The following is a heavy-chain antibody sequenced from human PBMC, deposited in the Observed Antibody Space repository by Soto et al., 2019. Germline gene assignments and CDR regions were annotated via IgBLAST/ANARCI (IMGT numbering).Heavy chain of an antibody. CDR2: ISSGGSTI. CDR3: ARLGIVPGYFGMDV. V-gene: IGHV3-48*03. D-gene: IGHD2-8*01. J-gene: IGHJ6*02. CDR1: GITFSSYE. Sequence: PGGSLRLSCAASGITFSSYEMNWVRQAPGKGLEWVSYISSGGSTIYYADSVKGRFTISRDNAKNSLYLQMNSLRAEDTSVYYCARLGIVPGYFGMDVWGQGTAVTVSS.